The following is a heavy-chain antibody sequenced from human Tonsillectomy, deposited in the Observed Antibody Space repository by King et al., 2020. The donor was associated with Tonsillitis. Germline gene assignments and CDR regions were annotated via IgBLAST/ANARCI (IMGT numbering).Heavy chain of an antibody. D-gene: IGHD3-16*01. CDR1: CGSLSSGSYS. CDR3: GGGTGEGGEG. J-gene: IGHJ4*02. V-gene: IGHV4-30-4*07. CDR2: FYYSGST. Sequence: PLPASVPGLLPPSQPLSLTCAVSCGSLSSGSYSWSWIRPPPGKGLEWIGYFYYSGSTYYSPSLTRRLTISVDTSNNQFSLRLSSVHAADTDGEYGGGGTGEGGEGGGKGTRGT.